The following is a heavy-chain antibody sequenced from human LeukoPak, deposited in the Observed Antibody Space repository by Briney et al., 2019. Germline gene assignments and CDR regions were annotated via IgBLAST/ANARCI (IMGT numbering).Heavy chain of an antibody. Sequence: PGGSLRLSCAASGFTFSSYSMNWVRQAPGKGLEWVSSISSSSSYIYYADSVKGRFTISRDNAKNSLYLQMNSLRAEDTAVYYCARVGYGDYELGSPPDYWGQGTLVTVSS. CDR2: ISSSSSYI. CDR1: GFTFSSYS. J-gene: IGHJ4*02. D-gene: IGHD4-17*01. V-gene: IGHV3-21*01. CDR3: ARVGYGDYELGSPPDY.